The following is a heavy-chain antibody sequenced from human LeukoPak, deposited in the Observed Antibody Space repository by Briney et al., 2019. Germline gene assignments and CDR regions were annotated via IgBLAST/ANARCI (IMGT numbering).Heavy chain of an antibody. J-gene: IGHJ4*02. Sequence: ASVKVSCKASGYTFTAFHLQWVRQAPGQGLEWMGRIKPNNGDTSYAQKFQGRVTMTRDTSLSTIYMELNSLRSGDTAVYYCARGYNSGYEYWGQGTLVTVSS. CDR1: GYTFTAFH. CDR3: ARGYNSGYEY. D-gene: IGHD1-14*01. V-gene: IGHV1-2*06. CDR2: IKPNNGDT.